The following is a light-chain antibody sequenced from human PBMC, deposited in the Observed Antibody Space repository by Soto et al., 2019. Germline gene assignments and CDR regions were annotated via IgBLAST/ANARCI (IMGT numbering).Light chain of an antibody. V-gene: IGLV1-44*01. CDR1: SSNIGANP. CDR3: EAWDDSLYGAV. Sequence: QSVLTQPPSASGNPGQRVTLSCSGSSSNIGANPINWYQQLPGTAPKLLIYNNDQRPSGVPDRFSASKSGTSASLAISGLQSEDEADYYCEAWDDSLYGAVLGGGTKLTVL. CDR2: NND. J-gene: IGLJ2*01.